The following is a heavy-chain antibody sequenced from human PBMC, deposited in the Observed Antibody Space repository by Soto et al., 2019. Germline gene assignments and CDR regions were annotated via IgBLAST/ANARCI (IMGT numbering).Heavy chain of an antibody. Sequence: AASVKVSCKASGGTFSSYAISWVRQAPGQGLEWMGGIIPIFGTANYAQKFQGRVTITADESTSTAYMELSSLRSEDTAVYYCARGRKGSSWLYYFDYWGQGTLVTVSS. CDR2: IIPIFGTA. J-gene: IGHJ4*02. CDR1: GGTFSSYA. D-gene: IGHD6-13*01. V-gene: IGHV1-69*13. CDR3: ARGRKGSSWLYYFDY.